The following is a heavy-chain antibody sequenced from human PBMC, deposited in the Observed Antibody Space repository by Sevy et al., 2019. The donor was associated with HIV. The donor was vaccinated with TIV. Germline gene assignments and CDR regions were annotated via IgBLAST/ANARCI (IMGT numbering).Heavy chain of an antibody. J-gene: IGHJ4*02. CDR2: ISGGGGTT. Sequence: GGSLRLSCTASRLTFRDYAMTWVRQAPGKGLEWVSTISGGGGTTDYTDSVKGRFTISRDNSKNMLYLHMNSLRAEDTAVYYCAKDYCGGGGCYSNFDYWGQGTLVTVSS. D-gene: IGHD2-15*01. V-gene: IGHV3-23*01. CDR3: AKDYCGGGGCYSNFDY. CDR1: RLTFRDYA.